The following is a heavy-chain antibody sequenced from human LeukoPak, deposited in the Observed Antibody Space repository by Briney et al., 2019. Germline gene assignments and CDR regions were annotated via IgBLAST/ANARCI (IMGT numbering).Heavy chain of an antibody. CDR2: ISAYNGNT. D-gene: IGHD4-17*01. CDR1: GYTFTSYG. CDR3: ATGRRVGDDYGDYYYGMDV. Sequence: ASVKVSCKASGYTFTSYGISWVRQAPGQGLEWMGWISAYNGNTNYAQKLQGRVTMTTDTSTSTAYMELRSLRSDDTAVYYCATGRRVGDDYGDYYYGMDVWGQGTTVTVSS. J-gene: IGHJ6*02. V-gene: IGHV1-18*01.